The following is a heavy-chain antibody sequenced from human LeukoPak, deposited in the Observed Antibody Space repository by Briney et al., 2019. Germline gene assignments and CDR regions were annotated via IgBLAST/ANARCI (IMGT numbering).Heavy chain of an antibody. V-gene: IGHV4-30-2*01. J-gene: IGHJ4*02. D-gene: IGHD3-3*01. CDR2: IYHSGST. CDR3: ARDFGDGIDFWSGYV. Sequence: PSQTLSLTCTVSGGSISSGGYYWSWIRQPPGQGLEWIGYIYHSGSTYYNPSLKSRVTISVDRSKNQFSLKLSSVTAADTAVYYCARDFGDGIDFWSGYVWGQGTLVTVSS. CDR1: GGSISSGGYY.